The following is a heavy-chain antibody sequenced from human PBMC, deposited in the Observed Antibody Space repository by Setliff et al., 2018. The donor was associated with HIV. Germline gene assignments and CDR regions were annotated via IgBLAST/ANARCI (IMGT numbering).Heavy chain of an antibody. V-gene: IGHV3-7*01. CDR3: ARKLRPGHGVDV. J-gene: IGHJ6*02. D-gene: IGHD3-10*01. Sequence: PGGSLRLSCAASRFDFNNYWMCWVRQAPGKGLEWEANIGQDGSEKNYVDSVKGRFTISRDNAKNSMDLQMNSLRAEDTAIYYCARKLRPGHGVDVWGQGTTVTVSS. CDR2: IGQDGSEK. CDR1: RFDFNNYW.